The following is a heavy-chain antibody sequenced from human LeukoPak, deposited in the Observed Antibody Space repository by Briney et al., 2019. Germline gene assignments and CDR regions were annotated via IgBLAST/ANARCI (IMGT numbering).Heavy chain of an antibody. CDR2: IKQDESDK. CDR1: GFTFRSYW. D-gene: IGHD4-17*01. J-gene: IGHJ3*02. V-gene: IGHV3-7*01. Sequence: GGSLRLSCAASGFTFRSYWMSWVRQAPGKGLEWVANIKQDESDKYYMDSVKGRFTISRDNAKNSLFLQMNSLRAEDTAVYYCARTSISYGDYDAFHIWGQGTMVTVSS. CDR3: ARTSISYGDYDAFHI.